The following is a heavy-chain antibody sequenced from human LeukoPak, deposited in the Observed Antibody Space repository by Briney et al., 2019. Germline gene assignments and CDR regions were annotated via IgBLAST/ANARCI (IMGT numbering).Heavy chain of an antibody. CDR3: ATLAFGVVIIDF. CDR1: GYTFTSYY. J-gene: IGHJ4*02. CDR2: INPSGGST. Sequence: ASVKVSCKASGYTFTSYYMHWARQAPGQGLEWMGIINPSGGSTSYAQKFQGRVTMTRDTSTSTVYMELSSLRSEDTAVYYCATLAFGVVIIDFWGQGTLVTVSS. V-gene: IGHV1-46*01. D-gene: IGHD3-3*01.